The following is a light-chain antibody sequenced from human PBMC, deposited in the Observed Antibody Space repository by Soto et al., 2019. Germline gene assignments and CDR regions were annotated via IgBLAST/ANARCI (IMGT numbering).Light chain of an antibody. Sequence: QSVLTQPASVSGSPGQSITISCTGTSSDVGGYKYVSWYQQHPGKAPKLIIYEVNNRPSGVSHRFSGSKSGNTASLTVSGLQAEDEAHYYCSSYAGSNNFVFGTGIKV. J-gene: IGLJ1*01. CDR2: EVN. CDR3: SSYAGSNNFV. V-gene: IGLV2-14*01. CDR1: SSDVGGYKY.